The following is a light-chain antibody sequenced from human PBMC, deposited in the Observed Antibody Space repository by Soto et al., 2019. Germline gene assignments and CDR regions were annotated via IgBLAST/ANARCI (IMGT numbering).Light chain of an antibody. CDR3: QQRSNWPPLN. CDR1: QSVSSY. J-gene: IGKJ4*01. Sequence: EIVLTQSPATLSFSPGERATLSCRASQSVSSYLAWYQQKPGQAPRLLIYDASNRATGIPARFSGSGSGTDFTLTISSLEPEDCAVYYCQQRSNWPPLNFGGGTKVEIK. V-gene: IGKV3-11*01. CDR2: DAS.